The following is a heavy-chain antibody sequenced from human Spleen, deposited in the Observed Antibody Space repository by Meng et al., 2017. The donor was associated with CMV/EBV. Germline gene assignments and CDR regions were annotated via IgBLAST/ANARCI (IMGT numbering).Heavy chain of an antibody. CDR2: INWNGVSS. Sequence: GESLKISCAASGFNFDAYGMTWVRQVPGKGLEWVSGINWNGVSSGYADSVKGRFTISRDNGKNSLYLQMNSLRAEDTAVYYCARSGGWGSRAYWGQGTLVTVSS. D-gene: IGHD3-16*01. J-gene: IGHJ4*02. CDR3: ARSGGWGSRAY. V-gene: IGHV3-20*04. CDR1: GFNFDAYG.